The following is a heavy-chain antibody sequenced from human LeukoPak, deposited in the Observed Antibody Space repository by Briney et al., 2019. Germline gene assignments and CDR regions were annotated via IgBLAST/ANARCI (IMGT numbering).Heavy chain of an antibody. CDR2: INPNSGGT. CDR1: GYTFTGYY. Sequence: ASVKVSCKASGYTFTGYYMHWVRQAPGQGLEWMQWINPNSGGTNYAQKFQGRVTMTRDTSISAAYMELSRLRSDDTAVYYCARSKGQQLVQYYFDYWGQGTLVTVSS. V-gene: IGHV1-2*02. D-gene: IGHD6-13*01. J-gene: IGHJ4*02. CDR3: ARSKGQQLVQYYFDY.